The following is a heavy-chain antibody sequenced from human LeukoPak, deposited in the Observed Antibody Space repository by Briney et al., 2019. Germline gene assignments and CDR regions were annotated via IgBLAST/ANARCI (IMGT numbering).Heavy chain of an antibody. CDR1: GFTFSNAW. CDR3: TRTAIPPYYYYYMDV. D-gene: IGHD6-25*01. CDR2: IKSKTDGGTT. Sequence: GRSLRLSWAAYGFTFSNAWMSWVRQAPGKVLEWDGRIKSKTDGGTTDYAAPVKGRFTISRDDSKNTLYLQMNSLKTEDTAVYYCTRTAIPPYYYYYMDVWGKGTTVTVSS. V-gene: IGHV3-15*01. J-gene: IGHJ6*03.